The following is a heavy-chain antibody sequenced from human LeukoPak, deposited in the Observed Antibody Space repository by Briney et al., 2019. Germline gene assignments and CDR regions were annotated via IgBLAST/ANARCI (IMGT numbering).Heavy chain of an antibody. D-gene: IGHD4-23*01. J-gene: IGHJ4*02. CDR3: ARVWGGNRLVDY. Sequence: GGSLRLSCAAPGFTFSSYWMHWVRQAPGKGLVWVSRINSDGSSTSYADSVKGRFTISRDNAKNTLYLQMNSLRAEDTAVYYCARVWGGNRLVDYWGQGTLVTVSS. CDR1: GFTFSSYW. V-gene: IGHV3-74*01. CDR2: INSDGSST.